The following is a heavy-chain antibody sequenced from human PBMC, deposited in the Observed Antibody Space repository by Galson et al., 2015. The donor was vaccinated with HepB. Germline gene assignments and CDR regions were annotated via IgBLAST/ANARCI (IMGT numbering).Heavy chain of an antibody. CDR2: ISGSGEST. D-gene: IGHD6-19*01. CDR1: GFIISTYG. Sequence: SLRLSCAASGFIISTYGMSWVRQTPGKGLDWVSGISGSGESTNYADSVKGRFTVSRDNSKNTLYLQMNSLRPEDTAVYYCAKDGGSGWLYSWFDPWGQGTLVTVSS. V-gene: IGHV3-23*01. CDR3: AKDGGSGWLYSWFDP. J-gene: IGHJ5*02.